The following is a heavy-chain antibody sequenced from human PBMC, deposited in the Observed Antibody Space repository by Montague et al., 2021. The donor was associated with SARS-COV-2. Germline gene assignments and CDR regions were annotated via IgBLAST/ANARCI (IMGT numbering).Heavy chain of an antibody. CDR1: GFSVSSKY. D-gene: IGHD3-3*01. Sequence: SLRLSCATSGFSVSSKYMSWVRQAPGKGLERVSLIYTGGSTWYSDSVKGRFSISRDNSMNAVYLQMNSLRSEDTAVYYCARGTQYEWSGNYFHYHGMDDWGQGTTVTVSS. CDR3: ARGTQYEWSGNYFHYHGMDD. CDR2: IYTGGST. J-gene: IGHJ6*02. V-gene: IGHV3-66*02.